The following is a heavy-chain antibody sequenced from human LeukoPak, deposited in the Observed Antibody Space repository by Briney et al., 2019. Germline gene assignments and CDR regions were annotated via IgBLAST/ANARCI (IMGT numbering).Heavy chain of an antibody. CDR3: ARGYSSGWSAFDY. CDR2: ISSTSSYI. CDR1: GFTFSSYY. Sequence: GGSLRLSCAASGFTFSSYYMNWVRQAPGRGLEWVSSISSTSSYIYYADSVKGRFTISRDNADNSLYLQMNSLRAEDTAVYYSARGYSSGWSAFDYWGQGTLVTVSS. D-gene: IGHD6-19*01. J-gene: IGHJ4*02. V-gene: IGHV3-21*01.